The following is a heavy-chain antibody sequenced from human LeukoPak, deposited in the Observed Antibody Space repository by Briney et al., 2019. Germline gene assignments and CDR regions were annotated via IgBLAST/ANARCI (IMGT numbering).Heavy chain of an antibody. CDR3: ARDSRDLEDNYYYMDV. CDR1: GGTFSSYA. D-gene: IGHD2-21*01. J-gene: IGHJ6*03. CDR2: IIPIFGTA. Sequence: SVKVSCKASGGTFSSYAISWVRQAPGQGLEWMGGIIPIFGTANYAQKFQGRVTITTDESTSTAYMELRSLRSEDTAVYYCARDSRDLEDNYYYMDVWGKGTTVTVSS. V-gene: IGHV1-69*05.